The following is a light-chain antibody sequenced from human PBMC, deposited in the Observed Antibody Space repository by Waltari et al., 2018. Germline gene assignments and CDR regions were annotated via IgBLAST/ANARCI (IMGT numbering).Light chain of an antibody. Sequence: ETVLTQTPATLSVSPGGTAILSCRASQSVGDNLAWYQQKDGQAPRLLIYGASIRATDIPDRFTGSGSGTDFTLTISSLNSEDVAVYFCQQYHIWWTFGQGTKVEIK. CDR2: GAS. CDR3: QQYHIWWT. J-gene: IGKJ1*01. V-gene: IGKV3D-15*01. CDR1: QSVGDN.